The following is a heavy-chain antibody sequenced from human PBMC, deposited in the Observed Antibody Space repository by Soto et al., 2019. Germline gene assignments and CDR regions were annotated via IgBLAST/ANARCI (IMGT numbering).Heavy chain of an antibody. J-gene: IGHJ5*02. CDR1: GFSLRTYG. V-gene: IGHV3-33*01. CDR3: ARDVVTAVAGSVDWFDA. CDR2: ICDDGTKK. Sequence: QVQLVESGGGLVQSGRSLTLSCAASGFSLRTYGMHWVRQAPGKGLEWVALICDDGTKKFYANSVKGRSTISKDNSNNILYLQMSGLRAEDTAVYYCARDVVTAVAGSVDWFDAWGQGTLVTVSS. D-gene: IGHD6-19*01.